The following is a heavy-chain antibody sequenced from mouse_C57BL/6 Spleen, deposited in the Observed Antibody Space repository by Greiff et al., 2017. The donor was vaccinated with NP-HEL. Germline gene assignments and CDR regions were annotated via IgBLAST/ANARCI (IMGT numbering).Heavy chain of an antibody. V-gene: IGHV5-4*01. Sequence: EVQLVESGGGLVKPGGSLKLSCAASGFTFSSYAMSWVHQTPEKRLEWVATISDGGSYTYYPDNVKGRFTISRDNAKNNLYLQMSHLKSEDTAMYYCARDRGGPAWCAYWGQGTLVTVSA. CDR1: GFTFSSYA. CDR3: ARDRGGPAWCAY. J-gene: IGHJ3*01. CDR2: ISDGGSYT. D-gene: IGHD3-1*01.